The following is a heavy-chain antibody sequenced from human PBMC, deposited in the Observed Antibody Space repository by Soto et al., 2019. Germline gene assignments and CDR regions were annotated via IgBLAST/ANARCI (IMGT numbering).Heavy chain of an antibody. Sequence: GGSPRISCAASGFTFCDYYMSWIRQAPGKGLEWVGRIKSKTDGGTTDYAAPVKGRFTISRDDSKNTLYLQMSSLKTEDTAVYYCTTHTASGWYSIDYWGQGTLVTVSS. CDR3: TTHTASGWYSIDY. V-gene: IGHV3-15*01. CDR2: IKSKTDGGTT. J-gene: IGHJ4*02. D-gene: IGHD6-19*01. CDR1: GFTFCDYY.